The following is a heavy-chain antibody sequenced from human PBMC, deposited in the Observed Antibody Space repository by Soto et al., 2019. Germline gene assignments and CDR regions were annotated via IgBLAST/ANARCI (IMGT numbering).Heavy chain of an antibody. Sequence: SETLSLTCSVSGGSISSGGYYWSWIRQYSGKGLEWIGYIYYGGRTYFNPSLKSRITISIDTSKNQFSLRLNSVTAADTAVYYCARYCSGGSCFDWFDPWGQGTLVTISS. CDR1: GGSISSGGYY. D-gene: IGHD2-15*01. J-gene: IGHJ5*02. CDR3: ARYCSGGSCFDWFDP. V-gene: IGHV4-31*03. CDR2: IYYGGRT.